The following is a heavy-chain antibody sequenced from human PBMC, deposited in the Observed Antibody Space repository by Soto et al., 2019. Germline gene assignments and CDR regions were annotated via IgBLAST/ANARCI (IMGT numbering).Heavy chain of an antibody. Sequence: ASVKVSCKASGYPFTAYYMHWVRQAPGQGLEWMGWINPNSGGTNYAQNFQGRVTMTRDTSITTAYMELSSLRSDDTAVYYCARVEAVAGLYNYHGLDVWGQGTAVTVSS. V-gene: IGHV1-2*02. D-gene: IGHD6-19*01. CDR1: GYPFTAYY. J-gene: IGHJ6*02. CDR2: INPNSGGT. CDR3: ARVEAVAGLYNYHGLDV.